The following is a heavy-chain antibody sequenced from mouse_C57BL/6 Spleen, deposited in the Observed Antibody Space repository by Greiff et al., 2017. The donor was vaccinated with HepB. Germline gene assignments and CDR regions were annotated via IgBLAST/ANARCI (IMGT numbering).Heavy chain of an antibody. CDR3: ARYYYYGSSYVPYWYFDV. CDR2: ILPGSGST. D-gene: IGHD1-1*01. Sequence: QVQLKESGAELMKPGASVKLSCKATGYTFTGYWIEWVKQRPGHGLEWIGEILPGSGSTNYNEKFKGKATFTADTSSNTAYMQRSSLPTEDSAIYYCARYYYYGSSYVPYWYFDVWGTGTTVTVSS. V-gene: IGHV1-9*01. CDR1: GYTFTGYW. J-gene: IGHJ1*03.